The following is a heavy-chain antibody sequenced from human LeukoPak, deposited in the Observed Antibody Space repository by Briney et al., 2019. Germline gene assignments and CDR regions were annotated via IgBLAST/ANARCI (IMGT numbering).Heavy chain of an antibody. J-gene: IGHJ6*03. CDR1: GFTFSSYG. CDR2: ISGSGGST. V-gene: IGHV3-23*01. CDR3: AKGVVAAHYYMDV. D-gene: IGHD2-15*01. Sequence: GGSLRLSCTASGFTFSSYGMSWVRQAPGKGLEWVSAISGSGGSTYYADPVKGRFTISRDNSKNTLYLQMNSLRAEDTAIYYCAKGVVAAHYYMDVWGKGTTVTISS.